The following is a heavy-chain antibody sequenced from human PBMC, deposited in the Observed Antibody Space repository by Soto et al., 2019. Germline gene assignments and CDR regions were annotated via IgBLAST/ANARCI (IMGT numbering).Heavy chain of an antibody. CDR1: GFTFSTYW. CDR2: INGDGTST. J-gene: IGHJ6*02. V-gene: IGHV3-74*01. Sequence: GGSLRLSCAASGFTFSTYWMHWVRQAPGKGLVWVSRINGDGTSTTYVDSVKGRFTISRDNAKNTLYLQMNSLGAEDTALYYCANQAPGHNIFGERHRTICYYGLDVWGQGTTVTV. D-gene: IGHD3-3*01. CDR3: ANQAPGHNIFGERHRTICYYGLDV.